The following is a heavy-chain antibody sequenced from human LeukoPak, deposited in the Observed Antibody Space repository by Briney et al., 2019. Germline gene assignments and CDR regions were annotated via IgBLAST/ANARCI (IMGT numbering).Heavy chain of an antibody. CDR3: ARDRSYPGDSANFYYYMDV. V-gene: IGHV3-53*01. CDR1: GFTVSSNY. D-gene: IGHD3-16*02. CDR2: IYSGGST. J-gene: IGHJ6*03. Sequence: GGSLRLSCAASGFTVSSNYMSWVRQAPGKGLEWVSVIYSGGSTYYADSVRGRFTISRDNAKNTLYLQMNSLRAEDTAVYYCARDRSYPGDSANFYYYMDVWGKGTSVTVSS.